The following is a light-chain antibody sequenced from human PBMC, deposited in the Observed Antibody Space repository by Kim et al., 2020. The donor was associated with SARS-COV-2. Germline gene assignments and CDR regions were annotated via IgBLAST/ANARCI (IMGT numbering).Light chain of an antibody. CDR3: LQHNTYPIT. J-gene: IGKJ5*01. CDR2: GGS. Sequence: SVGDRVTITCRASQDIRNDLGWYQQNPGRAPKRLIYGGSSWQSGGPSRFSGSGSGTEFTLTISSLQPEDFATYFCLQHNTYPITFGQGTRLEIK. V-gene: IGKV1-17*01. CDR1: QDIRND.